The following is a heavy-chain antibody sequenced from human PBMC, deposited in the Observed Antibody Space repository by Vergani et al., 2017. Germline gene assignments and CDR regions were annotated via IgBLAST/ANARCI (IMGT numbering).Heavy chain of an antibody. V-gene: IGHV1-18*01. J-gene: IGHJ4*02. CDR2: ISTYDGDT. D-gene: IGHD5-18*01. Sequence: QVQLVQSGGEVKKPGASVKVSCKASGYTFTKYAISWVRQAPGQGLEWMGWISTYDGDTKYAQKFQGRLTMTKDTSTNTAYMELRSLRSDDTAVYFCAGDPSNSVGRNIYGDSWGQGTLVTVSS. CDR3: AGDPSNSVGRNIYGDS. CDR1: GYTFTKYA.